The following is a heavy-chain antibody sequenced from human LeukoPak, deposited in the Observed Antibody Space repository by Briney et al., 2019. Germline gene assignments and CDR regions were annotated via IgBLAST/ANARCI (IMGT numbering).Heavy chain of an antibody. J-gene: IGHJ3*02. Sequence: GESLKISCKGSGYSFTSYWIGWVRQMPGKGLEWMGIIYPGDSDTRYSPSFQGQVTISADKSISTAYLQWSSLKASDTAMYYCATDYGDYEAGSAFDIWGQGTMVTVSS. CDR3: ATDYGDYEAGSAFDI. V-gene: IGHV5-51*01. CDR2: IYPGDSDT. CDR1: GYSFTSYW. D-gene: IGHD4-17*01.